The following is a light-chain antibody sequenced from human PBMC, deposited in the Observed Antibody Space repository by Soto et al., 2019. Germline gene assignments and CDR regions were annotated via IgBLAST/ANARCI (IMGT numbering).Light chain of an antibody. CDR2: AAS. V-gene: IGKV1-39*01. Sequence: PSSLSASVGDEVTITCRASQTIMTYLNWYQLRPGKPPRLLIYAASSLQSGVPSRFSGSGSGTDFTLTISSLQPEDFATYSCQQSYNSPQTFGQGTKVDIK. CDR3: QQSYNSPQT. J-gene: IGKJ1*01. CDR1: QTIMTY.